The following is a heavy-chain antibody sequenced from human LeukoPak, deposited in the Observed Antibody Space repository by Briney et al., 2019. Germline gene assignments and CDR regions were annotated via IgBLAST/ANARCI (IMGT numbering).Heavy chain of an antibody. CDR1: GFTFSSYA. CDR2: ISDSGART. Sequence: GGSLRLSCAASGFTFSSYAMTWVRQAPGKGLEWVSTISDSGARTNYADSAKGRFSISRDNSMNTLYLQMNSLRADDTAVYYCASDYFLDYWGQGTLVTVSS. D-gene: IGHD6-25*01. J-gene: IGHJ4*02. V-gene: IGHV3-23*01. CDR3: ASDYFLDY.